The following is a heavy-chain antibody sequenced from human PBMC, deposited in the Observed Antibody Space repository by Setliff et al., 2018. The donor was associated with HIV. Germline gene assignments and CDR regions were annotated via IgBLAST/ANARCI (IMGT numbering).Heavy chain of an antibody. CDR1: CGSIRSHY. D-gene: IGHD3-3*01. Sequence: SETLSLTCTVPCGSIRSHYWSWIRQPPGKRLGWIGYIYYSGSTVSNPSLKSRVTILMDLSRNQLSLHLASVTTADTAVYFCAPGEGVASTYYHDWGRGTQVTVSS. CDR2: IYYSGST. V-gene: IGHV4-59*03. CDR3: APGEGVASTYYHD. J-gene: IGHJ4*01.